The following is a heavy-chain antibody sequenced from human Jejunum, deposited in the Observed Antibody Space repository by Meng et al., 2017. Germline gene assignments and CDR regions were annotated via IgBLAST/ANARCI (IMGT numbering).Heavy chain of an antibody. CDR1: GYTFTKYA. Sequence: QVQLVQSGAEVKKPGASVKVSCKASGYTFTKYAMHWVRQAPGQRLEWMGWISAANGYTRYSQNFQGRVAFTTDTSASTAYMELSRLRPEDTAVYYCARSRGCSSTTCYGPATFDLWGQGTLVTVSS. D-gene: IGHD2-2*01. V-gene: IGHV1-3*01. J-gene: IGHJ4*02. CDR2: ISAANGYT. CDR3: ARSRGCSSTTCYGPATFDL.